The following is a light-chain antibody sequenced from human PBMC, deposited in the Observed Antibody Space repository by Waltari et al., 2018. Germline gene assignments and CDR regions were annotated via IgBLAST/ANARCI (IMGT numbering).Light chain of an antibody. CDR3: SSYTSIKTPYVV. J-gene: IGLJ2*01. CDR1: TRDVGRYNY. CDR2: EVT. Sequence: QSALTQPDSVSGSPGQSITISCTGTTRDVGRYNYVSWYQCHPGKAPELSIYEVTNRPSGVSDRFSGSKSGNTASLSISGLQPEDEADYYCSSYTSIKTPYVVFGGGTKVTVL. V-gene: IGLV2-14*01.